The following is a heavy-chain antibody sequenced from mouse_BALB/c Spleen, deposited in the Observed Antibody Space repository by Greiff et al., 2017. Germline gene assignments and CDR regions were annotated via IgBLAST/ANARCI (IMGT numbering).Heavy chain of an antibody. D-gene: IGHD1-1*01. V-gene: IGHV5-17*02. Sequence: EVKLMESGGGLVQPGGSRKLSCAASGFTFSSFGMHWVRQAPEKGLEWVAYISSGSSTIYYADTVKGRFTISRDNPKNTLFLQMTSLRSEDTAMYYCARFDYYGSSPFAYWGQGTLVTVSA. CDR3: ARFDYYGSSPFAY. CDR1: GFTFSSFG. J-gene: IGHJ3*01. CDR2: ISSGSSTI.